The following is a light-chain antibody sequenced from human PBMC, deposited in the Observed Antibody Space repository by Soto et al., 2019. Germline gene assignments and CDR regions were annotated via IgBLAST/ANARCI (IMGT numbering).Light chain of an antibody. CDR1: QSISSW. J-gene: IGKJ5*01. CDR3: QQYNSYT. Sequence: DIQMTQSPSTLSASVGDRVTITSRASQSISSWLAWYQQKPGKAPKLLIYDASSLESGVPSRFSGSGSGTEFILTISSLQPDDFATYYCQQYNSYTFGQGTRLEIK. CDR2: DAS. V-gene: IGKV1-5*01.